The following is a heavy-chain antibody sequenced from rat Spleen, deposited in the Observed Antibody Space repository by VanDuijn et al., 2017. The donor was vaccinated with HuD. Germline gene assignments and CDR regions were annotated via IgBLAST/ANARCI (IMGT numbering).Heavy chain of an antibody. D-gene: IGHD1-6*01. V-gene: IGHV5S10*01. CDR1: GFTFGDYA. Sequence: EVQLVESGGGLVQPGNSLKLSCVASGFTFGDYAMAWVRQSPEKGLEWVATIVYDGSSTYYPDSVKGRFTISRDTAKNTLYLQMDSLRSEDTATYYCTTGPRILRLDWFAYWGQGTLVTVSS. CDR2: IVYDGSST. CDR3: TTGPRILRLDWFAY. J-gene: IGHJ3*01.